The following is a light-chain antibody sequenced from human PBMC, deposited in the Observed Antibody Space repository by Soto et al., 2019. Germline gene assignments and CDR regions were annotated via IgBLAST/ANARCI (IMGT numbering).Light chain of an antibody. Sequence: LNNAPYANSSHLRSLTISSKRTSRDVGGYNFVAWYQQHPGKAPKLMISEVSKRPSGVPDRFSASKSGNTASLTVSGLQAEDEADYYCSSYAASNIFVFGTGTKVTVL. J-gene: IGLJ1*01. CDR2: EVS. V-gene: IGLV2-8*02. CDR3: SSYAASNIFV. CDR1: SRDVGGYNF.